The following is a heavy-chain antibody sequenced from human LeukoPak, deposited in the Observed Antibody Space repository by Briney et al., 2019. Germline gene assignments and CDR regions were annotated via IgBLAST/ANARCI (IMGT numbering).Heavy chain of an antibody. D-gene: IGHD4-17*01. V-gene: IGHV3-30*04. CDR3: ARESGVHYGDSTDY. J-gene: IGHJ4*02. Sequence: PGGSLRLSFAASGFTFSSYAMHWVRQAPGKGLKWVAVISYDGSNKYYADSVKGRFTISRDNSKNALYLQMNSLRAEDTAVYYCARESGVHYGDSTDYWGQGTLVTVSS. CDR2: ISYDGSNK. CDR1: GFTFSSYA.